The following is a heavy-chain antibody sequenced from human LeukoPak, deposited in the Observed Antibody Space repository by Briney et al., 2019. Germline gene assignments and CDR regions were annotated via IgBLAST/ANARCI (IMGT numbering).Heavy chain of an antibody. V-gene: IGHV3-7*01. CDR2: IKQDGSEK. CDR1: GFTFNSYW. Sequence: GGSLRLSCAASGFTFNSYWMSWVRQAPGKGLEWVANIKQDGSEKYYVDSVKGRFTISRDNSKNTLYLQMNSLRAEDTAVYYCSRGPNWFDPWGQGTLVTVSS. CDR3: SRGPNWFDP. J-gene: IGHJ5*02.